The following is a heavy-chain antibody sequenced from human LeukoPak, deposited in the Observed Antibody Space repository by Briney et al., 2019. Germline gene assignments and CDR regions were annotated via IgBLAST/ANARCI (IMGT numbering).Heavy chain of an antibody. CDR2: MNPNSGNT. Sequence: ASVKVSCKASGYTFTSYDINWVRQAIRQGLEWMGWMNPNSGNTGYAQKFQGRVTITRNTSISTAYMELSSLRSEDTAVYYCARGGSSYSDAFDIWGQGTMVTVSS. J-gene: IGHJ3*02. CDR3: ARGGSSYSDAFDI. V-gene: IGHV1-8*03. D-gene: IGHD6-6*01. CDR1: GYTFTSYD.